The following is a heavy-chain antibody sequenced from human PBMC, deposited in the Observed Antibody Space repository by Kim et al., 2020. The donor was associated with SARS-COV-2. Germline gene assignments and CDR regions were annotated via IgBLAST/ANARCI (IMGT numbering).Heavy chain of an antibody. CDR3: ANSGSSWYGVWY. CDR1: GFTFSSYG. J-gene: IGHJ4*02. CDR2: ISYDGSNK. V-gene: IGHV3-30*18. Sequence: GWSLRLSCAASGFTFSSYGMHWVRQAPGKGLEWVAVISYDGSNKYYAGSVKGRFTISRDNSKNTLYLQMNSLRAEDTAVYYCANSGSSWYGVWYWGQGTL. D-gene: IGHD6-13*01.